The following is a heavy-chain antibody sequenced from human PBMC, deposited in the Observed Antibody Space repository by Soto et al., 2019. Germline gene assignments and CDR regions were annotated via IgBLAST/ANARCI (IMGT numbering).Heavy chain of an antibody. CDR3: VKGEYYYDSSGYYPFDY. CDR2: IWYDATNQ. V-gene: IGHV3-30*02. D-gene: IGHD3-22*01. Sequence: SGGSLRLSCAASGFTFRSYGMHWVRQAPGEGLEWVAVIWYDATNQYYADSVKGRFTISRDNSKNTVYLQMSSLRVEDTAVYYCVKGEYYYDSSGYYPFDYWGQGTLVTVSS. CDR1: GFTFRSYG. J-gene: IGHJ4*02.